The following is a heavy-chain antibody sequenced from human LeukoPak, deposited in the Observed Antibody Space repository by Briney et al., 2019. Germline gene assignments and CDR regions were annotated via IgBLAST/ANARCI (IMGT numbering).Heavy chain of an antibody. CDR2: IYYSGST. J-gene: IGHJ4*02. CDR3: ARATYDYDSSGYYYSYFDY. D-gene: IGHD3-22*01. Sequence: SETLSLTCTVSGGSISSYYWSWIRQPPGKGLEWIGYIYYSGSTNYNPSLKSRVTISVDTSKNQFSLELSSVTAADTAVYYCARATYDYDSSGYYYSYFDYWGQGTLVTVSS. CDR1: GGSISSYY. V-gene: IGHV4-59*01.